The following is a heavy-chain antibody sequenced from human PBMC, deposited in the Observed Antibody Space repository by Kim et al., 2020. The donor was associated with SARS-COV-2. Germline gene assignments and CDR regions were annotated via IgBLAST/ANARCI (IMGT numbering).Heavy chain of an antibody. V-gene: IGHV3-49*04. Sequence: GGSLRLSCLGSGFTFGDYAVSWVRQAPGKGLEWVGFIRSEAFGGTTEYAASVKGRFVISRDDSKGTADLQMHSLNRGDTAVYYCSRTPRSSFGHRSCYGFGVWGPGTTVIVPS. CDR1: GFTFGDYA. CDR3: SRTPRSSFGHRSCYGFGV. J-gene: IGHJ6*02. D-gene: IGHD3-3*01. CDR2: IRSEAFGGTT.